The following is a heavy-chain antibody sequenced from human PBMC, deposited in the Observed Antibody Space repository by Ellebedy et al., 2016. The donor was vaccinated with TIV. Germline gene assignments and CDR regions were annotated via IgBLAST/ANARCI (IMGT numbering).Heavy chain of an antibody. V-gene: IGHV5-51*01. CDR3: ARLEQNRAQYYYYYGMDV. D-gene: IGHD2/OR15-2a*01. CDR1: GYSFSHYW. Sequence: PGGSLRLSCKGSGYSFSHYWIGWVRQMPGKGLEWMGIIYPGDSTTRYSPSFQGQVTISADKSISTAYLQWSSLKASDTAMYYCARLEQNRAQYYYYYGMDVWGQGTTVTVSS. CDR2: IYPGDSTT. J-gene: IGHJ6*02.